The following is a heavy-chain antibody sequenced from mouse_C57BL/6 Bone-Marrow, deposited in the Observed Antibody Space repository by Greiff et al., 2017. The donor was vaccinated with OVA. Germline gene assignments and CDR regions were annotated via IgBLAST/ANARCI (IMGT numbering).Heavy chain of an antibody. Sequence: VQLQQSVAELVRPGASVKLSCTASGFNIKNTYMHWVKQRPEQGLEWIGRIDPANDNTKYAPKFQGKASMTADTSSNTAYLQLSSLSSEDTAFYCCARGNCGSSFYAMDYWGQGTSVTVSS. V-gene: IGHV14-3*01. CDR1: GFNIKNTY. D-gene: IGHD1-1*01. J-gene: IGHJ4*01. CDR3: ARGNCGSSFYAMDY. CDR2: IDPANDNT.